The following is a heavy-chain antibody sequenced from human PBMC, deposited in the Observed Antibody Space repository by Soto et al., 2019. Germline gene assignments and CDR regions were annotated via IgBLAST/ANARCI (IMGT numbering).Heavy chain of an antibody. CDR3: ARYIPGVRYYGMDV. CDR2: IGESGTPT. D-gene: IGHD2-2*01. J-gene: IGHJ6*02. V-gene: IGHV3-23*01. Sequence: PGGSLRLSCAASGFTFRTYGMHWVRQAAGKGLEWVSLIGESGTPTYYADSVKGRFTISRDNSGNTLFLEMYSLRAEDTAVHYCARYIPGVRYYGMDVWGQGTTVTVSS. CDR1: GFTFRTYG.